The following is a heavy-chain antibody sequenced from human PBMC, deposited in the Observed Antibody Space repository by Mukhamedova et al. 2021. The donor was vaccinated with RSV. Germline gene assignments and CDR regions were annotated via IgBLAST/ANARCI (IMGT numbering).Heavy chain of an antibody. CDR3: ARGYHGSGSQYDLDV. Sequence: EYMGIVYPGDSDARYGPSFQGQVTMSVDKSINTAHLQWSSLKASDTAIYYCARGYHGSGSQYDLDVWGQGTTVTVSS. V-gene: IGHV5-51*01. J-gene: IGHJ6*02. D-gene: IGHD3-10*01. CDR2: VYPGDSDA.